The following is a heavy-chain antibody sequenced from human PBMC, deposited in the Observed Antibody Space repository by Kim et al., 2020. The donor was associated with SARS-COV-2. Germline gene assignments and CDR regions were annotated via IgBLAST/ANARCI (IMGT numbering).Heavy chain of an antibody. D-gene: IGHD6-13*01. CDR1: GGTFSSYA. V-gene: IGHV1-69*13. J-gene: IGHJ3*02. CDR3: ARVRQQLVLFDAFDI. CDR2: IIPIFGTA. Sequence: SVKVSCKASGGTFSSYAISWVRQAPGQGLEWMGGIIPIFGTANYAQKFQGRVTITADESTSTAYMELSSLRSEDTAVYYCARVRQQLVLFDAFDIWGQGTMVTVSS.